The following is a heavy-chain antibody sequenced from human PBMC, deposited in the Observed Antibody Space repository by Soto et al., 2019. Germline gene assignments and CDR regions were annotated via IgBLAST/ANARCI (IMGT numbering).Heavy chain of an antibody. V-gene: IGHV3-66*01. D-gene: IGHD5-12*01. Sequence: GGSLRLSCAASGFTVSSNYMSWVRQAPGKGLEWVSVIYSGGSTYYADSVKGRFTISRDNSKNTLYLQMNSLRAEDTAVYYCASEEGGYSGYDRALRWGYWGQGTLVTVSS. CDR2: IYSGGST. J-gene: IGHJ4*02. CDR1: GFTVSSNY. CDR3: ASEEGGYSGYDRALRWGY.